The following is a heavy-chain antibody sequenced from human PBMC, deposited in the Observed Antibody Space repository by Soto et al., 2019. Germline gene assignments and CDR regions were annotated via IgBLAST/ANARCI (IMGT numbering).Heavy chain of an antibody. Sequence: PGGSLRLSCAASGFTFSSYSMNWVRQAPGKGLEWVSSISSSSSYIYYADSVKGRFTISRDNSKNTLYLQMNSLRAEDTAVYYCAKEVEAIGTPLFDYWGQGTLVTVSS. V-gene: IGHV3-21*04. CDR1: GFTFSSYS. J-gene: IGHJ4*02. CDR2: ISSSSSYI. CDR3: AKEVEAIGTPLFDY. D-gene: IGHD1-26*01.